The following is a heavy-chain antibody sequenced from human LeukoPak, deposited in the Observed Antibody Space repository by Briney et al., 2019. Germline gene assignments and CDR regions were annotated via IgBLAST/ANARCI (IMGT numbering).Heavy chain of an antibody. CDR1: GYTFTGYY. Sequence: ASVKVSCKASGYTFTGYYMHWVRQAPGQGLEWMGWINPNSGGTNYAQKFQGRVTMTRDTSISTAYMELSRLRSDDTAVYYCAREGSSGSPYYFDYWGQGTLVTISS. CDR3: AREGSSGSPYYFDY. V-gene: IGHV1-2*02. CDR2: INPNSGGT. J-gene: IGHJ4*02. D-gene: IGHD6-19*01.